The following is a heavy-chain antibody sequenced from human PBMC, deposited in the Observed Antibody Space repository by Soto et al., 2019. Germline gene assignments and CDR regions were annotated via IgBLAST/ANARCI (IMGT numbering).Heavy chain of an antibody. D-gene: IGHD4-17*01. J-gene: IGHJ6*03. V-gene: IGHV3-30*18. CDR1: EFSFSAYG. CDR2: ISYDGNDK. Sequence: QVQLVESGGGVVRPGRSLRLSCVASEFSFSAYGMHWVRLAPGKGLQWVAVISYDGNDKYYADSVKGRFTISRDDSKNTLYLQTTSLRREDTAIYYCAKRKTVTTGHYYYYLNVCGQGTTVTVSS. CDR3: AKRKTVTTGHYYYYLNV.